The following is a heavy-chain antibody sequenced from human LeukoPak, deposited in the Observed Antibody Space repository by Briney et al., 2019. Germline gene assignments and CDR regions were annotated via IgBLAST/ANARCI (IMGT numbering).Heavy chain of an antibody. D-gene: IGHD4-17*01. V-gene: IGHV4-34*01. CDR3: ARGGHYGDEAFDI. Sequence: PSETLSLTCAVYGGSFSGYYWSWIRQPPGKGLEWIGEINHSGSTNYNPSLKSRVNISVDTSKNQFSLKLSSVTAADTAVYYCARGGHYGDEAFDIWGQGTMVTVSS. CDR1: GGSFSGYY. J-gene: IGHJ3*02. CDR2: INHSGST.